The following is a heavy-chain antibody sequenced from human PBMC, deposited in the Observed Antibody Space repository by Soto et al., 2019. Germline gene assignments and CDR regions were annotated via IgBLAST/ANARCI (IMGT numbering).Heavy chain of an antibody. CDR3: AHSSWEWLVFGNYFDY. D-gene: IGHD6-19*01. CDR1: GFSLSTSGVG. V-gene: IGHV2-5*01. Sequence: SGPYAGEPTQTLTLTCTFSGFSLSTSGVGVGWIRQPPGKALEWLALIYWNDDKRYSPSLKSRLTITKDTSKNQVVLTMTNMDPVDTATYYCAHSSWEWLVFGNYFDYWGQGTLVTVSS. J-gene: IGHJ4*02. CDR2: IYWNDDK.